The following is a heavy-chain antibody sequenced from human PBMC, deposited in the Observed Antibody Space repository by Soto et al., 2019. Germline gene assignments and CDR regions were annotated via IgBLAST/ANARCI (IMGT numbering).Heavy chain of an antibody. D-gene: IGHD6-6*01. CDR3: AKLAPGTIAAPRYYFDY. CDR2: ISGSGGST. J-gene: IGHJ4*02. Sequence: PGGSLRLSCAASGFTFSSYAMSWVRQAPGKGLEWVSAISGSGGSTYYADSVKGRFTISRDNSKNTLYLQMNSLRAEDTAVYYCAKLAPGTIAAPRYYFDYWGQGTLVTVS. CDR1: GFTFSSYA. V-gene: IGHV3-23*01.